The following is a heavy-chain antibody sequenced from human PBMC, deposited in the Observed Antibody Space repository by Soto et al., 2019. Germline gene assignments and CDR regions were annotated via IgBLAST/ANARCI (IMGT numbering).Heavy chain of an antibody. CDR2: TYYRGST. CDR3: ARYIKYGATWSSGLAY. CDR1: GGSLSSGSYY. Sequence: QVQLQESGPGLVKPSETLSLTCTVSGGSLSSGSYYWSWIRQPPGKGLNRIGYTYYRGSTTYHPSLPSRATIPVDTSNHQFSLNLTAVSAADTAVYYCARYIKYGATWSSGLAYWGRGTPVTVSS. J-gene: IGHJ4*02. D-gene: IGHD2-8*02. V-gene: IGHV4-61*01.